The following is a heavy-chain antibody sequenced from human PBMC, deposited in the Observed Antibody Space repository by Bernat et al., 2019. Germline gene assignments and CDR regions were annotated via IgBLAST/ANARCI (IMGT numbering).Heavy chain of an antibody. CDR1: GFTFSSYA. Sequence: EVQLLESGGGLVQPGGSLRLSCAASGFTFSSYAMSWVRQAPGKGLEWVSAISVSGGSTYYADSVKGRFTISRDNSKNTLYLQMNSLRAEDTAVYYCAKGPKGVGATIRWFDPWGQGTLVTVSS. J-gene: IGHJ5*02. V-gene: IGHV3-23*01. CDR2: ISVSGGST. D-gene: IGHD1-26*01. CDR3: AKGPKGVGATIRWFDP.